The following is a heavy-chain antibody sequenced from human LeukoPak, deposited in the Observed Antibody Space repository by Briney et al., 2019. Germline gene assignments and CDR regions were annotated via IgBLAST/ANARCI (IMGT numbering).Heavy chain of an antibody. Sequence: SETLSLTCTVSGGSISSGGYYWSWIRQHPGKGLEWIGYIYYSGSTYYNPSLKSRVTISVDTSKNQFSLKLSSVTAADTAVYYCARAGGPYGSTFLDYWGQGTLVTVSS. CDR1: GGSISSGGYY. CDR2: IYYSGST. D-gene: IGHD3-10*01. V-gene: IGHV4-31*03. CDR3: ARAGGPYGSTFLDY. J-gene: IGHJ4*02.